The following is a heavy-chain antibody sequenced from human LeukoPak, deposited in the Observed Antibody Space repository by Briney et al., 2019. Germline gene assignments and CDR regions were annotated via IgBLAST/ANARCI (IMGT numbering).Heavy chain of an antibody. V-gene: IGHV3-33*06. CDR2: IWYDGSNK. D-gene: IGHD6-19*01. CDR1: GFTFSSYG. Sequence: GGSLRLSCAASGFTFSSYGMHWVRQAPGKGLEWVAVIWYDGSNKYYADSVKGRFTISRDNSKNTLYLQMNSLRVEDTAAYYCAKVRAPSGWFNSDYWGQGTLVTVSS. CDR3: AKVRAPSGWFNSDY. J-gene: IGHJ4*02.